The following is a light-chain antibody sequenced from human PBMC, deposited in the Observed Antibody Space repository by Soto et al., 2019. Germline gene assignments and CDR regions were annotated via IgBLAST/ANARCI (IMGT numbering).Light chain of an antibody. Sequence: DIPMSQSPSTMSASVGDRVTITCRASQSLNSLLAWYQQKPGRAPKLLIYDASTLESGVPPRFSGSESGTDFTLTISSLQPEDSASYYCQQYYNSVLTFGGGTKVDIK. J-gene: IGKJ4*01. CDR3: QQYYNSVLT. CDR1: QSLNSL. V-gene: IGKV1-5*01. CDR2: DAS.